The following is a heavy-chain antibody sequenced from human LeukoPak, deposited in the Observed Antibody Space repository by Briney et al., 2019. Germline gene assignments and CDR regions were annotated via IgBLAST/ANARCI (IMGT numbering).Heavy chain of an antibody. CDR2: INHSGST. V-gene: IGHV4-34*01. J-gene: IGHJ2*01. Sequence: SETLSLTCAVYGGSFSGYYWSWIRQPPGKGLEWIGEINHSGSTNYNPSLKSRVTISVDTSKNQFSLKLSSVTAADTAVYYCARSYIAARGKYFDLWGRGTLVTVSS. CDR1: GGSFSGYY. D-gene: IGHD6-6*01. CDR3: ARSYIAARGKYFDL.